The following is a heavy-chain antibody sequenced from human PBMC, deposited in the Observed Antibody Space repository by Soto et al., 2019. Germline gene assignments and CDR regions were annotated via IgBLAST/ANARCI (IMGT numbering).Heavy chain of an antibody. D-gene: IGHD3-16*02. CDR3: AKTGYDYVWGSYRQDPDYYYYGMDV. J-gene: IGHJ6*02. Sequence: GGSLRLSCAASGFTFSSYAMSWVRQAPGKGLEWVSAISGSGGSTYYADPVKGRFTISRDNSKNTLYLQMNSLRAEDTAVYYCAKTGYDYVWGSYRQDPDYYYYGMDVWGQGTTVTVSS. CDR1: GFTFSSYA. V-gene: IGHV3-23*01. CDR2: ISGSGGST.